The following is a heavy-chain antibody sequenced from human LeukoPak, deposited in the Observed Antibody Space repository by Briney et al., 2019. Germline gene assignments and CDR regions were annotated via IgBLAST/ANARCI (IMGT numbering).Heavy chain of an antibody. CDR2: IRYDGSNK. V-gene: IGHV3-30*02. CDR3: AKDGYDFWSGRYYYYYYMDV. J-gene: IGHJ6*03. D-gene: IGHD3-3*01. CDR1: GFTVSSNY. Sequence: PGGSLRLSCAASGFTVSSNYMSWVRQAPGKGLEWVAFIRYDGSNKYYADSVKGRFTISRDNSKNTLYLQMNSLRAEDTAVYYCAKDGYDFWSGRYYYYYYMDVWGKGTTVTVSS.